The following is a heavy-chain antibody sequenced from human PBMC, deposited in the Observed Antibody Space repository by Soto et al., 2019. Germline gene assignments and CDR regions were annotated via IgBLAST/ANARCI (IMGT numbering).Heavy chain of an antibody. V-gene: IGHV4-34*01. CDR3: ASAAGTSTWFDP. D-gene: IGHD6-13*01. J-gene: IGHJ5*02. Sequence: QVQLQQWGAGLLKPSETLSLTCAVYGGSFSGYYWSWIRQPPGKGLEWIGEINHSGSTNYNPSLKSRVNISVDTSKNQFSLKLSSVTAADTAVYYCASAAGTSTWFDPWGQGTLVTVSS. CDR1: GGSFSGYY. CDR2: INHSGST.